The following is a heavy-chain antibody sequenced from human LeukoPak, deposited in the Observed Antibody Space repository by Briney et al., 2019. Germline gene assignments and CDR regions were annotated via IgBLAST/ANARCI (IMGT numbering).Heavy chain of an antibody. V-gene: IGHV1-69*04. CDR2: IIPILGIA. Sequence: SVTVSFTSSVGTFSIYAISWVGQAPGQGREWMGRIIPILGIANNTHKFQGRVTITADKSTSTAYMELSSLRSEDTAVYYCARDTAMDSDYWGQGTLVTVSS. J-gene: IGHJ4*02. CDR3: ARDTAMDSDY. D-gene: IGHD5-18*01. CDR1: VGTFSIYA.